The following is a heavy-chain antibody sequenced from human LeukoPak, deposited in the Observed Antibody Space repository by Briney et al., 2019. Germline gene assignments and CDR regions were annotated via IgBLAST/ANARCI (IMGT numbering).Heavy chain of an antibody. V-gene: IGHV3-66*02. Sequence: PGGSLRLSCAASGFTVSSNYMSWVRQAPGKGLEWVSVIYSGGSTYYADSVKGRFTISRDNSKNTLYLQMISLRAEDTAVYYCARAPYYDFWSGYYPFDYWGQGTLVTVSS. CDR2: IYSGGST. CDR1: GFTVSSNY. D-gene: IGHD3-3*01. J-gene: IGHJ4*02. CDR3: ARAPYYDFWSGYYPFDY.